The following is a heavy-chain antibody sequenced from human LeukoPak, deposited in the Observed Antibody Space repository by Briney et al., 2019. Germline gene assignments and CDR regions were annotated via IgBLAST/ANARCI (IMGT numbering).Heavy chain of an antibody. Sequence: GGSLRLSCATSGFTFSSYAMTWVRQAPGKGLEWVATISYIGATTYYADSVKGRFTISRDYSKNTLFLQMNSLRVEDTAVYYCAKDRGTLRGVTWDYWGQGTLTTVSS. D-gene: IGHD3-10*01. J-gene: IGHJ4*02. CDR1: GFTFSSYA. CDR2: ISYIGATT. V-gene: IGHV3-23*01. CDR3: AKDRGTLRGVTWDY.